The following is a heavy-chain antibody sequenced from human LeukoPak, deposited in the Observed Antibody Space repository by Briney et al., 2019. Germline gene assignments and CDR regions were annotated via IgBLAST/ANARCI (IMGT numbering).Heavy chain of an antibody. V-gene: IGHV3-30-3*01. Sequence: GGSLRHSCAASGFTFSSYAMHWVRQAPGKGLEWVAVISYDGSNKYYADSVKGRFTISRDNSKNTLYLQMNSLRAEDTAVYYCARDRAVAGMTRFDYWGQGTLVTVSS. D-gene: IGHD6-19*01. CDR1: GFTFSSYA. CDR3: ARDRAVAGMTRFDY. J-gene: IGHJ4*02. CDR2: ISYDGSNK.